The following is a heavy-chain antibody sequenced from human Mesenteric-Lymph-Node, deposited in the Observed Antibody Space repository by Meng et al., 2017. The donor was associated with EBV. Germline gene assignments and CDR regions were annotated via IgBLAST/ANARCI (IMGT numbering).Heavy chain of an antibody. J-gene: IGHJ5*02. CDR2: RHHDGRA. CDR1: GESFSDHY. Sequence: VQVREWGAGLLKPSVTLSLIFTVYGESFSDHYWGWIRQPPRKGPQCMWERHHDGRANYNPALKRRVTMSVDTSKNQLSLKLSSVTAADTAIYYCARLVVDPIDNWFDPWGQGTLVTVSS. D-gene: IGHD2-15*01. V-gene: IGHV4-34*01. CDR3: ARLVVDPIDNWFDP.